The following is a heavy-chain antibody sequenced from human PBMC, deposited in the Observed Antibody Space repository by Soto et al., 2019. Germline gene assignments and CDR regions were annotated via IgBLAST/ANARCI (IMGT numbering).Heavy chain of an antibody. J-gene: IGHJ4*02. Sequence: PGGSLRLSCAASGFTFDDYAIHWVRQAPGKGLEWVSGISWNSGSIGYADSVKGRFTISRDNAKNSLYLQMNSLRAEDTALYYCAKGLAAAGPLIDYWGQGTLVTVSS. D-gene: IGHD6-13*01. CDR3: AKGLAAAGPLIDY. CDR1: GFTFDDYA. CDR2: ISWNSGSI. V-gene: IGHV3-9*01.